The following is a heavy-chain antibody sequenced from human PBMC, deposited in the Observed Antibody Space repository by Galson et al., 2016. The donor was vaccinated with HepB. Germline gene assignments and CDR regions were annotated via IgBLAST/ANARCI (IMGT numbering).Heavy chain of an antibody. V-gene: IGHV3-21*01. D-gene: IGHD6-13*01. CDR1: GFTFNRYT. CDR3: ARAPIEVDGMRHYYYGMDV. Sequence: SLRLSCAASGFTFNRYTMNWVRQAPGKGLEWVAYISSSSSYIYYADSMKGRFTISRDNVKKSLYLQMNSLRAEDTAVYYCARAPIEVDGMRHYYYGMDVWGQGTTVTVSS. CDR2: ISSSSSYI. J-gene: IGHJ6*02.